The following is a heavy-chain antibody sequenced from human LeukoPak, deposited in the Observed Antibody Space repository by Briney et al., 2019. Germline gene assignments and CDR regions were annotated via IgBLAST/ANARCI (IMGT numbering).Heavy chain of an antibody. CDR1: GYSISSGYY. J-gene: IGHJ4*02. CDR2: IYHSGST. CDR3: ARFPYYDILTGYYRGIFDY. D-gene: IGHD3-9*01. V-gene: IGHV4-38-2*02. Sequence: SETLSLTCTVSGYSISSGYYWGWIRQPPGKGLEWIGSIYHSGSTYYNPSLKSRVTISVDTSKNQFSLKLSSVTAADTAVYYCARFPYYDILTGYYRGIFDYWGQGTLVTVSS.